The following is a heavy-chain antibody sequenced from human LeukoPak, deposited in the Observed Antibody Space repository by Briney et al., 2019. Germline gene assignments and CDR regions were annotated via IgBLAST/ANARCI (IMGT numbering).Heavy chain of an antibody. CDR1: GVSISSHY. CDR3: ASGYGKFDY. J-gene: IGHJ4*02. CDR2: IYYSGST. V-gene: IGHV4-59*11. Sequence: SETLSLACTVSGVSISSHYWSWIRQPPGRGLEWIGYIYYSGSTNYNPSLKGRVTISLDTSKNQFSLKLSSVTAADTAVYYCASGYGKFDYWGQGTLVTVSS. D-gene: IGHD5-12*01.